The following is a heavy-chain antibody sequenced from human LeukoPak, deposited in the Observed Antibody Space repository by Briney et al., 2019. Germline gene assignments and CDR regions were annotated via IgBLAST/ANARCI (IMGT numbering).Heavy chain of an antibody. Sequence: PGGSLRLSCAASGFTFSTYWMTWVRQAPGKGLEWVANIKQDGSKKSYVDSVKGRFTISRDNAKNSLYLQMNSLRREDTALYYCAKVHLPVGATAVGHYFDYWGQGSLVTVSS. D-gene: IGHD1-26*01. CDR2: IKQDGSKK. V-gene: IGHV3-7*03. CDR1: GFTFSTYW. J-gene: IGHJ4*02. CDR3: AKVHLPVGATAVGHYFDY.